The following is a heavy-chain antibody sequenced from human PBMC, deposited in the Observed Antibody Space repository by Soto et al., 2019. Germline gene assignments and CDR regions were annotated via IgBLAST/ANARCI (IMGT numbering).Heavy chain of an antibody. CDR1: GYIFSSHW. Sequence: ASVKVACKASGYIFSSHWIYWVRQAPGQGLQWMGIINPGGGRTAYAQKFQGRVTLTRDMSTSTVYMELTSLTYDDTAVYYCARDVSGPGATYVMDVWDQGTTVTASS. D-gene: IGHD3-10*02. CDR3: ARDVSGPGATYVMDV. V-gene: IGHV1-46*01. J-gene: IGHJ6*02. CDR2: INPGGGRT.